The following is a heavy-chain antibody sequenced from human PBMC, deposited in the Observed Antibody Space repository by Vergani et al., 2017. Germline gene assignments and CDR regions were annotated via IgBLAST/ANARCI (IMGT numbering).Heavy chain of an antibody. CDR3: ARDIEASYYYDSSGYYSHPFFDY. V-gene: IGHV3-30*03. CDR1: GFTFSSYG. Sequence: QVQLVESGGGVVQPGRSLRLSCAASGFTFSSYGMHWVRQAPGKGLEWVAVISYDGSNKYYADSVKGRFTISRDNSKNTLYLQMNSLRAEDTAVYYCARDIEASYYYDSSGYYSHPFFDYWGQGTLVTVSS. CDR2: ISYDGSNK. J-gene: IGHJ4*02. D-gene: IGHD3-22*01.